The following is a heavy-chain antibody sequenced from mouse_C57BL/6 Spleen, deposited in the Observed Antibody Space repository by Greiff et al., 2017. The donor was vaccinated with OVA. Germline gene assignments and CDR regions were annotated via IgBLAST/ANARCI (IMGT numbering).Heavy chain of an antibody. CDR2: ISYDGSN. J-gene: IGHJ4*01. CDR3: AREKGYDSYAMDY. Sequence: EVQLQESGPGLVKPSQSLSLTCSVTGYSITSGYYWNWIRQFPGNKLEWMGYISYDGSNNYNPSLKNRISITRDTSKNQFFLKLNSVTTEDTATYYCAREKGYDSYAMDYWGQGTSVTVSS. V-gene: IGHV3-6*01. D-gene: IGHD2-2*01. CDR1: GYSITSGYY.